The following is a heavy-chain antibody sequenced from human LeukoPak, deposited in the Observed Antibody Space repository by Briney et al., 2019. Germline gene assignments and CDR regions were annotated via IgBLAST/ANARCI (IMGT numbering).Heavy chain of an antibody. V-gene: IGHV3-53*01. D-gene: IGHD4-23*01. J-gene: IGHJ4*02. CDR1: GFTVSSNY. Sequence: GSRRLSCAASGFTVSSNYMSWVRQAPGKGLEWVSVIYSGGTTYYADSVRGRFTISRDNSKNTLYLQMNSLRAEDTAVYYCARDPTAVANLPQYYLDYWGQGILVTVSS. CDR2: IYSGGTT. CDR3: ARDPTAVANLPQYYLDY.